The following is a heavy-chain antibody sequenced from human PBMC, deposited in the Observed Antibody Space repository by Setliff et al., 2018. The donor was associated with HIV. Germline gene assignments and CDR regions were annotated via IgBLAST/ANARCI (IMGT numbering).Heavy chain of an antibody. J-gene: IGHJ4*02. D-gene: IGHD3-16*01. Sequence: PGGSLRLSCAVSGFTVSSNYMSWVRQAPGKGLEWVSVIYTDGNTNYADSVKGRFIISRDNTKATLYLQMNNLRTEDSALYYFARGGGLAYWGQGTLVTVSS. V-gene: IGHV3-53*05. CDR2: IYTDGNT. CDR3: ARGGGLAY. CDR1: GFTVSSNY.